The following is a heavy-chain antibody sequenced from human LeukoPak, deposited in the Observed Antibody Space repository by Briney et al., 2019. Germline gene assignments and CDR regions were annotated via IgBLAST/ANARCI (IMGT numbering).Heavy chain of an antibody. J-gene: IGHJ4*02. CDR3: ARGVRITMVRGVIINYFDY. D-gene: IGHD3-10*01. CDR2: MNPNSGGT. CDR1: GYTFTSYD. Sequence: GASVKVSCKASGYTFTSYDINWVRQATGQGLEWMGWMNPNSGGTNYAQKFQGRVTMTRDTSISTAYMELSRLRSDDTAVYYCARGVRITMVRGVIINYFDYWGQGTLVTVSS. V-gene: IGHV1-2*02.